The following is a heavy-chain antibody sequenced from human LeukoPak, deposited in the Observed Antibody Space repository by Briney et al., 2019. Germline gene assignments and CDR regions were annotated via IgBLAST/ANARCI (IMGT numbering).Heavy chain of an antibody. CDR3: ASLVIAVAGNAFDI. V-gene: IGHV1-69*13. CDR1: GGTFSSYA. J-gene: IGHJ3*02. CDR2: IIPIFGTA. D-gene: IGHD6-19*01. Sequence: SVKVSCKASGGTFSSYAISWVRQAPGQGLEWMGGIIPIFGTASYAQKFQGRVTITADESTSTAYMELSSLRSEDTAVYYCASLVIAVAGNAFDIWGQGTTVTVSS.